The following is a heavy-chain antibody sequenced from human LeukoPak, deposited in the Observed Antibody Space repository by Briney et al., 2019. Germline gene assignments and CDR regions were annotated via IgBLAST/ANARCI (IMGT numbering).Heavy chain of an antibody. CDR3: ARGRGYDSSGYYYSRIYYYYYYMDV. Sequence: SETLSLTCTVSGGSISSGSYYWSWIRQPAGKGLEWIGRIYTSGSTNYNPSLKSRVTISVDTSKNQFSLKLSSVTAADTAVYYCARGRGYDSSGYYYSRIYYYYYYMDVWGKGTTVTISS. D-gene: IGHD3-22*01. J-gene: IGHJ6*03. CDR1: GGSISSGSYY. CDR2: IYTSGST. V-gene: IGHV4-61*02.